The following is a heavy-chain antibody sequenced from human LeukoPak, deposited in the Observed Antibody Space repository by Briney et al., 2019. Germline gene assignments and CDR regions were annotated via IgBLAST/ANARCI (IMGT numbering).Heavy chain of an antibody. J-gene: IGHJ5*02. CDR3: ARGPIMVFGVVRGWFDP. V-gene: IGHV4-61*02. CDR2: IYTSGST. CDR1: GGSISSGSYY. D-gene: IGHD3-3*01. Sequence: KPSETLSLTCTVSGGSISSGSYYWSWIRQPAGKGLEWIGRIYTSGSTNYNPSLKSRVTISVDTSKNQFSLKLSSVTAADTAVYYCARGPIMVFGVVRGWFDPWGQGTLVTVSS.